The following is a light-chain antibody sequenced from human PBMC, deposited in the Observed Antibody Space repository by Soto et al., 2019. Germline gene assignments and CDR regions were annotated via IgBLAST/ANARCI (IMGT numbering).Light chain of an antibody. V-gene: IGLV1-40*01. CDR2: GNS. Sequence: QSVLTQPPSVSGAPGQRVTISCTGSSSNIGAGYVVPGYQQLPGTAPKAFFYGNSNRPSGVPDRFSGSKSGTSASLAITGLQAEDEADYYCQSYDSSLSVVFGGGTKLTVL. CDR3: QSYDSSLSVV. J-gene: IGLJ2*01. CDR1: SSNIGAGYV.